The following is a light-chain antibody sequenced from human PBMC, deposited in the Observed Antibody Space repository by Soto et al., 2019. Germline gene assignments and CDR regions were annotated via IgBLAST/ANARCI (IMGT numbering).Light chain of an antibody. CDR2: EVN. CDR1: SSDVGGYNY. J-gene: IGLJ1*01. V-gene: IGLV2-8*01. CDR3: TSYAGGNNV. Sequence: QSALTQPPSASGSPGQSVTISCTGTSSDVGGYNYVSWYQQYPGKVPKLMVYEVNNRPSGVPDRFSGSKSGNTASLTVSGLQAEAEADYYCTSYAGGNNVFGTGTNLTVL.